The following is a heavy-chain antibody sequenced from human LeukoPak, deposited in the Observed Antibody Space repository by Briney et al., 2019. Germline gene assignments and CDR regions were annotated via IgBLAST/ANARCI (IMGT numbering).Heavy chain of an antibody. V-gene: IGHV4-59*01. Sequence: SETLSLTCTVSGGSISSYYWSWIRQPPGKGLEWIGYIYYSGSTNYNPSLKSRVTISVDTSKNQFSLKPSSVTAADTAVYYCARPDFWSGYPYFDYWGQGTLVTVSS. D-gene: IGHD3-3*01. J-gene: IGHJ4*02. CDR3: ARPDFWSGYPYFDY. CDR2: IYYSGST. CDR1: GGSISSYY.